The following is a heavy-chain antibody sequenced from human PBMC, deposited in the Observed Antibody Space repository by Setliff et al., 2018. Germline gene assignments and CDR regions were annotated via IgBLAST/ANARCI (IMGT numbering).Heavy chain of an antibody. Sequence: GESLRLSCKASGFSFSGFDMHWVRQAPGKGLEWVAFIRYDGGNKYYADSVKGRFTISRDNSKNTLYLQMNSLRPEDTTVYYCARPGGDYGLDFRGQGTLVTVSS. CDR3: ARPGGDYGLDF. CDR2: IRYDGGNK. J-gene: IGHJ4*02. V-gene: IGHV3-30*02. CDR1: GFSFSGFD. D-gene: IGHD4-17*01.